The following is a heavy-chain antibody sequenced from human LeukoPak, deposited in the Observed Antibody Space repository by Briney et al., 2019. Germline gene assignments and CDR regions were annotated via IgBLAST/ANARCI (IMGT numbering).Heavy chain of an antibody. CDR2: ISGSGSGGST. D-gene: IGHD2-2*01. CDR3: ARIGHDLYQTFDS. J-gene: IGHJ5*01. V-gene: IGHV3-53*01. CDR1: GFTVSSNY. Sequence: GGSLRLSCAASGFTVSSNYMSWVRQAPGKGLEWVSGISGSGSGGSTYYADSVKGRFTISRDNSKNTLYLQMNSLRAEDTALYYCARIGHDLYQTFDSWGHGTLITVSS.